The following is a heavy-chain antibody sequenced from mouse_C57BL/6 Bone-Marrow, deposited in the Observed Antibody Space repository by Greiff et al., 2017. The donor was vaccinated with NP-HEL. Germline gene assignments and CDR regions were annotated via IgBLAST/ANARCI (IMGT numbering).Heavy chain of an antibody. V-gene: IGHV2-2*01. Sequence: QVQLKESGPGLVQPSQSLSITCTVSGFSLTSYGVHWVRQSPGKGLEWLGVIWSGGSTDYNAAFISRLSISKDNSKSQVFFKMNSLQADDTAIYYCANYYGSSYPAWFAYWGQGTLVTVSA. J-gene: IGHJ3*01. CDR3: ANYYGSSYPAWFAY. CDR1: GFSLTSYG. D-gene: IGHD1-1*01. CDR2: IWSGGST.